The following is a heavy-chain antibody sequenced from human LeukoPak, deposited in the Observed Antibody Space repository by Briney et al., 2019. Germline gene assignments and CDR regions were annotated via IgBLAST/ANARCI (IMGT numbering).Heavy chain of an antibody. J-gene: IGHJ4*02. CDR2: ISSRSSTI. CDR1: GFTFSSYS. CDR3: ARDPSSSGWYSDY. V-gene: IGHV3-48*01. Sequence: GGSLSLSCAASGFTFSSYSMSWVRQAPGKGLECVSYISSRSSTIYYADSVKGRFSISRDDAKNSLYLQMNSLRAEDTAVYYGARDPSSSGWYSDYWGQGTLVTASS. D-gene: IGHD6-19*01.